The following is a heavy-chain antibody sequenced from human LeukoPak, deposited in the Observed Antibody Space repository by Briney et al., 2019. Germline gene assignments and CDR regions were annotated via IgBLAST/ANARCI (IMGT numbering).Heavy chain of an antibody. V-gene: IGHV3-21*01. J-gene: IGHJ4*02. CDR2: ISGSGSYI. Sequence: GSLRLSCAASGITFSAYTMNWVRQAPGKGLEWVSSISGSGSYIFYADSVKGRFTISRDNAKNSLYLQMNSLRAEDTAVYYCASDRSLIASLYYFDNWGQGTLVTVSS. D-gene: IGHD3-22*01. CDR3: ASDRSLIASLYYFDN. CDR1: GITFSAYT.